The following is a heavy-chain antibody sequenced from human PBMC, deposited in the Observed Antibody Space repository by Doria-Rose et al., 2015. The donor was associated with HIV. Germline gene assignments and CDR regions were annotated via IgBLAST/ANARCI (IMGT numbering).Heavy chain of an antibody. Sequence: VQLQESGPGLVKPAETLSLTCTVSGGSISSYYWNWIRQPPGKGLEWIGYIYSSGSTHPTPPLKCRPPISIATHKHRSPLRLGAVTAADAAVYYCARFRPSRGIYYSLDVWGKGTTVTVSS. CDR3: ARFRPSRGIYYSLDV. CDR1: GGSISSYY. CDR2: IYSSGST. V-gene: IGHV4-4*09. J-gene: IGHJ6*03. D-gene: IGHD3-10*01.